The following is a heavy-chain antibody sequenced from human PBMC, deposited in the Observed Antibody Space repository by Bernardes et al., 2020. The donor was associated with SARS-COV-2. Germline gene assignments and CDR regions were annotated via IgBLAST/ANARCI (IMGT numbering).Heavy chain of an antibody. CDR1: GFTFRDYT. J-gene: IGHJ5*01. Sequence: GGSLRLSCAASGFTFRDYTMHWVRQAPGKVLEWLAAIWHDGSREYYVDSVKGRFAISRDNSNNTLYLQMNNLRVEDTALYRCATEDGEWLESWGQGTMVTVAS. V-gene: IGHV3-33*01. CDR2: IWHDGSRE. D-gene: IGHD4-17*01. CDR3: ATEDGEWLES.